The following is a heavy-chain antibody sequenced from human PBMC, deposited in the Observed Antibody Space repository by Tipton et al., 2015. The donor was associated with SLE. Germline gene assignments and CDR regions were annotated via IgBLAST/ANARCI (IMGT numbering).Heavy chain of an antibody. Sequence: TLSLTCAVSGYSISSGYYWCWIRQPPGKGLEWIGSIYHSGSTYYNPSLKSRVTISVDTSKNKFSLKLSSVPAADTAVYYCARDASGYVYYDYYGMDVWGQGTTVTGSS. J-gene: IGHJ6*02. D-gene: IGHD5-12*01. V-gene: IGHV4-38-2*02. CDR2: IYHSGST. CDR3: ARDASGYVYYDYYGMDV. CDR1: GYSISSGYY.